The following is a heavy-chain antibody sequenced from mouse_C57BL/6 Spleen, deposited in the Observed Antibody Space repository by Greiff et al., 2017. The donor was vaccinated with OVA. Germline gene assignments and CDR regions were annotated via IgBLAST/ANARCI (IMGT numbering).Heavy chain of an antibody. CDR1: GYTFTDYE. CDR2: IDPETGGT. V-gene: IGHV1-15*01. D-gene: IGHD4-1*01. CDR3: TRGDATGTRWYFDV. J-gene: IGHJ1*03. Sequence: QVQLQQSGAELVRPGASVTLSCKASGYTFTDYEMHWVKQTPVHGLEWIGAIDPETGGTAYNQKFKGKAILTADKSSSTAYMELRSLTSEDSAVYYWTRGDATGTRWYFDVWGTGTTVTVSS.